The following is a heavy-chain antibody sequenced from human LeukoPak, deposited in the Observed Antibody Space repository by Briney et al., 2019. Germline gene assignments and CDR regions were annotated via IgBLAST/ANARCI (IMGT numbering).Heavy chain of an antibody. CDR3: TRDPIPVGATAEGY. Sequence: GGSLRFSCTASGFTFGDYAMSWVRQAPGKGLEWVGFIRSKAYGGTTEYAASVKGRFTISRDDSKSIAYLQMNSLKTEDTAVYYCTRDPIPVGATAEGYWGQGTLVTVSS. J-gene: IGHJ4*02. D-gene: IGHD1-26*01. CDR2: IRSKAYGGTT. V-gene: IGHV3-49*04. CDR1: GFTFGDYA.